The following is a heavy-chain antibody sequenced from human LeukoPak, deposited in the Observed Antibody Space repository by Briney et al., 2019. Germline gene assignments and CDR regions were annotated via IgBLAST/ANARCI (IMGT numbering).Heavy chain of an antibody. Sequence: SVKVSCKASGGTFSSYAISWVRQAPGQGLEWMGGIIPIFGTANYAQKFQGRVTITADESTSTAYMELSSLRSEDTAVYYCASTGYDYYYYGMDVWGQGTTVTVSS. CDR1: GGTFSSYA. CDR3: ASTGYDYYYYGMDV. V-gene: IGHV1-69*13. D-gene: IGHD5-12*01. J-gene: IGHJ6*02. CDR2: IIPIFGTA.